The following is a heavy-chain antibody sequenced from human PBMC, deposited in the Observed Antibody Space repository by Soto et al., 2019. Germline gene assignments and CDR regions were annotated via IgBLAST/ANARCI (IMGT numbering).Heavy chain of an antibody. V-gene: IGHV1-69*13. J-gene: IGHJ6*03. CDR1: GGTFSSYA. D-gene: IGHD2-21*02. CDR3: ARGDSVVSYYYMDV. CDR2: IIPIFGTA. Sequence: SVKVSCKASGGTFSSYAISWVRQAPGQGLEWMGGIIPIFGTANYAQKFQGRVTMTADESTSTVYMELSSLRSEDTAVYYCARGDSVVSYYYMDVWGKGTTVTVSS.